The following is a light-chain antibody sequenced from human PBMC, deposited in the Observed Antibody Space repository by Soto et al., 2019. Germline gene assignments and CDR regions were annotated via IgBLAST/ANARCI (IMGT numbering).Light chain of an antibody. V-gene: IGLV2-8*01. CDR3: TSYAGSNNFCV. CDR2: EVN. CDR1: SSEVGGYDY. Sequence: QSALPQPPSSSGSPGQTVSISCIGTSSEVGGYDYVSWYQQHPGKVPKLIIYEVNKRPSGVPDRFSGSKSGNTASLTVSGLQADDEADYYCTSYAGSNNFCVFGTGTKVTVL. J-gene: IGLJ1*01.